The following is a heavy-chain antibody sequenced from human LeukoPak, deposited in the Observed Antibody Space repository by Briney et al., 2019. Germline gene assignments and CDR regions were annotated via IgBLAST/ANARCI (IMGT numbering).Heavy chain of an antibody. Sequence: PGGSLRLSCAASGSTVATNYMSWVRQAPGKGLEWVSILYSGGKTYYADSVKGRFTISRDNSKNTLFLQMDSLRAEDTAVYYCARDNAPYTTTSSGLGLFDYWGQGTLVTVSS. V-gene: IGHV3-53*01. CDR2: LYSGGKT. CDR3: ARDNAPYTTTSSGLGLFDY. CDR1: GSTVATNY. D-gene: IGHD6-6*01. J-gene: IGHJ4*02.